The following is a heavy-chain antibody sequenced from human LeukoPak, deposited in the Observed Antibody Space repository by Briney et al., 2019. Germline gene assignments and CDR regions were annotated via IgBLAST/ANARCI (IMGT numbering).Heavy chain of an antibody. CDR1: GGTFSSYA. Sequence: GASVKVSCKASGGTFSSYAISWVRQAPGQGLEWMGGIIPIFGTANYAQKFQGRVTIAADKSTSTAYMELSSLRSEDTAVYYCARDGQYSSGSLCPWGQGTLVTVSS. J-gene: IGHJ5*02. D-gene: IGHD6-19*01. CDR3: ARDGQYSSGSLCP. V-gene: IGHV1-69*06. CDR2: IIPIFGTA.